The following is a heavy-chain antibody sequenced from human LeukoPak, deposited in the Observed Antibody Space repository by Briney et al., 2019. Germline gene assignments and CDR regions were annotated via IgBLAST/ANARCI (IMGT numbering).Heavy chain of an antibody. CDR3: ARRSDFDNGGNSWYFDL. CDR2: VYSNGGT. J-gene: IGHJ2*01. D-gene: IGHD4-23*01. V-gene: IGHV4-4*07. CDR1: GGSIISHY. Sequence: SETLSLTCTVSGGSIISHYWSWIRQPAGKGLEWIGRVYSNGGTNYNPSLKSRVSMSVDTSKNEFSLRLSSVTAADTAVYYCARRSDFDNGGNSWYFDLWGRGTPVSISS.